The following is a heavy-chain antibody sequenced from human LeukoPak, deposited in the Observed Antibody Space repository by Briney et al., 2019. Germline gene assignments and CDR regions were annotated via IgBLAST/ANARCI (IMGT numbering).Heavy chain of an antibody. CDR3: ARRYYGSGSLWFDP. V-gene: IGHV4-34*01. Sequence: SETLSLTCAVYGGSFSGYYWSWIRQPPGKGLEWIGEINHSGSTNYNPSLKSRVTISVDTSKNQFSLKLSSVTAADTAVYYCARRYYGSGSLWFDPWGQGTLVTVSS. CDR1: GGSFSGYY. D-gene: IGHD3-10*01. J-gene: IGHJ5*02. CDR2: INHSGST.